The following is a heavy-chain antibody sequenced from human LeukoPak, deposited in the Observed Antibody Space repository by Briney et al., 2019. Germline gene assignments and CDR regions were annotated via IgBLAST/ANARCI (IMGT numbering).Heavy chain of an antibody. CDR3: ASGSYYFDY. V-gene: IGHV4-59*08. Sequence: PSETLSLTCAVYGGSFSGDYWSWIRQPPGKGLEWIGYIYYSGSTKYNPSLKSRATISVDTSKNQFSLKLNSVTAADTAVYYCASGSYYFDYWGQGTLVTVSS. CDR1: GGSFSGDY. J-gene: IGHJ4*02. D-gene: IGHD1-26*01. CDR2: IYYSGST.